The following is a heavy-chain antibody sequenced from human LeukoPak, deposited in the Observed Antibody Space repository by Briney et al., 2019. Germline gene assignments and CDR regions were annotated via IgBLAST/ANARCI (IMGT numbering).Heavy chain of an antibody. V-gene: IGHV5-51*01. Sequence: GESLKISCKGSGYSFTTHWIGWVRQLPGKGLEWMGLIFPGDSETIYSPSLQGQVTISADKSINTAYLRWSSLKASDTAMYYCARCSPIAAAELWGRGTLVTVSS. CDR1: GYSFTTHW. CDR2: IFPGDSET. J-gene: IGHJ2*01. CDR3: ARCSPIAAAEL. D-gene: IGHD6-13*01.